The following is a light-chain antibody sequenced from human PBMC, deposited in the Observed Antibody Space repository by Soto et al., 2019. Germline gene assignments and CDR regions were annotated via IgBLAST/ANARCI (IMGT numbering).Light chain of an antibody. V-gene: IGKV3-15*01. CDR3: QQYNNWLPRT. Sequence: EIVMTQSPATLSVSPGETATLSCWASQSVSSKLAWYQQKPGQAPRLLIYGAVTRATGIPARFSGSGSGTEFTLTISRLQSEDFAVYYCQQYNNWLPRTIGQGTKVDIK. CDR1: QSVSSK. CDR2: GAV. J-gene: IGKJ1*01.